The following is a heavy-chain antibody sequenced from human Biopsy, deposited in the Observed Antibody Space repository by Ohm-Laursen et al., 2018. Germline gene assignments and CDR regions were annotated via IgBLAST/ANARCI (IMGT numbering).Heavy chain of an antibody. CDR2: IYSGDST. CDR3: ARATYSSGHKIDS. CDR1: GFVVSGTQ. D-gene: IGHD6-25*01. Sequence: SRRLSCAASGFVVSGTQMSWVRQAPRKGLEWVSVIYSGDSTYYADSVKGRFTISRDESKNTLYLQMNRLRAEDTAVYHCARATYSSGHKIDSWGQGTLVTVSS. V-gene: IGHV3-53*01. J-gene: IGHJ4*02.